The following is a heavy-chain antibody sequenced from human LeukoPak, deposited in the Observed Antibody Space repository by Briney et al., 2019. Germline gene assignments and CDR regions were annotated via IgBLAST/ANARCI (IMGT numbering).Heavy chain of an antibody. Sequence: GGSLRLSCAASGFTFSNAWMTWVRQAPGKGLEWVGRIKRTTDGGTTAYAAPVKGRFTISRDDSKNTLYLQMNGLKTEDTAVYYCSHLIVNTSDWFDSWGQGTLVTVSS. D-gene: IGHD5-12*01. CDR2: IKRTTDGGTT. CDR1: GFTFSNAW. J-gene: IGHJ5*01. V-gene: IGHV3-15*01. CDR3: SHLIVNTSDWFDS.